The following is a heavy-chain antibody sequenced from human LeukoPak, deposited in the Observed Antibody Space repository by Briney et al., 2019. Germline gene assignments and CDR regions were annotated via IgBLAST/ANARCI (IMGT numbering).Heavy chain of an antibody. CDR1: GGSINNRNYY. D-gene: IGHD1-14*01. CDR3: ARLPVYFGKGHFDS. V-gene: IGHV4-39*01. Sequence: PSETLSLTCSVSGGSINNRNYYWGWVRQPPGKELEWIGHIYFGGSTFYNPSLKSRLTMSIDTSKDQFSLNINSVAAADTAVYYCARLPVYFGKGHFDSWGRGTLVTVSS. CDR2: IYFGGST. J-gene: IGHJ4*02.